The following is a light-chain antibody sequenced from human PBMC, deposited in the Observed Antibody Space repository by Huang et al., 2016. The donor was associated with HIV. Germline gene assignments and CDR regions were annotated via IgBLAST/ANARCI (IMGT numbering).Light chain of an antibody. CDR2: GTS. V-gene: IGKV1-NL1*01. CDR1: QGIGNS. J-gene: IGKJ1*01. Sequence: DIQMTQSPSSLSASVGDRVTITCRESQGIGNSLAWYQQKPEKAPRLLLYGTSTLQSGVPSRLSGRGSGTHYTLTINTRQPEDMASYYCQQYHLLPWTFGRGTKVEIQ. CDR3: QQYHLLPWT.